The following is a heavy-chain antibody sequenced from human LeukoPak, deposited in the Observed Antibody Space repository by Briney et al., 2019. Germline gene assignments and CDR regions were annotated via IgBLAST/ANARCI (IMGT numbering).Heavy chain of an antibody. CDR2: IYYSGST. Sequence: SETLSLTCPVSGGSLSSYYWSWIRQPPGKGLEWIGYIYYSGSTNYNPSLKSRVTISIDTSKNQFSLKLSSVTAADTAVYYCARLANYDFWRGPYPHDAFDIWGQGTMVTVSS. V-gene: IGHV4-59*08. CDR1: GGSLSSYY. CDR3: ARLANYDFWRGPYPHDAFDI. J-gene: IGHJ3*02. D-gene: IGHD3-3*01.